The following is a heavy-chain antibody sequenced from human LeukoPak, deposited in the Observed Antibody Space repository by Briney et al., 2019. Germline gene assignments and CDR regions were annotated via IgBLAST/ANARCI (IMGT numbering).Heavy chain of an antibody. Sequence: SETLSLTCTVSGGSISSSSYYWGWIRQPPGKGLEWIGNIYYSGSTYYNPSLKTRVTISVDTSKNQFSLKLSSVTAADTAVYYCARQVGYGYGRFDYWGQGTLVTVSS. J-gene: IGHJ4*02. CDR2: IYYSGST. D-gene: IGHD5-18*01. CDR3: ARQVGYGYGRFDY. V-gene: IGHV4-39*01. CDR1: GGSISSSSYY.